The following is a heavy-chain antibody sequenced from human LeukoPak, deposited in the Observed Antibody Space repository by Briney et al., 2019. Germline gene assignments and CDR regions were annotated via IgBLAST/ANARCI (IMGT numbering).Heavy chain of an antibody. Sequence: TSETLSLTCTVSGGSISSGGYFWSWIRQHPGKGLEWIGYIYYSGSTYYNPSLKSRVTISVDTSKNQFSLKLSSVTAAGTAVYYCARSPHHCSSTSCYINDAFDIWGQGTMVTVSS. J-gene: IGHJ3*02. V-gene: IGHV4-31*03. CDR2: IYYSGST. D-gene: IGHD2-2*01. CDR3: ARSPHHCSSTSCYINDAFDI. CDR1: GGSISSGGYF.